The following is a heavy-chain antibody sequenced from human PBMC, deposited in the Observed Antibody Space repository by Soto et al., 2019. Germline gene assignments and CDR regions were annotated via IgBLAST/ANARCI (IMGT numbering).Heavy chain of an antibody. J-gene: IGHJ4*02. V-gene: IGHV3-30*18. D-gene: IGHD6-19*01. CDR3: AKEEVAGFYFDY. CDR1: GFTFSSYG. Sequence: GGSLRLSCAASGFTFSSYGMHWVRQAPGKGLEWVAVISYDGSNKYYADSVKGRFTISRDNSKNTLYLQMNSLRADDTAVYYCAKEEVAGFYFDYWGQGTLVTVSS. CDR2: ISYDGSNK.